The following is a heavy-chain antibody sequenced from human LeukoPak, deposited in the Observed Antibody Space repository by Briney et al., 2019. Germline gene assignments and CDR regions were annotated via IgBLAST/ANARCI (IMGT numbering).Heavy chain of an antibody. J-gene: IGHJ4*02. CDR2: ISAYNGNT. CDR3: ARALPRGYSNGKRY. Sequence: EASVKVSCKASGYTFTSYGISWVRQAPGQGLEWMGWISAYNGNTNYAQKLQGRVTMTTDTSTSTAYMELSRLRSDDTAVYYCARALPRGYSNGKRYWGQGTLVTVSS. D-gene: IGHD5-18*01. CDR1: GYTFTSYG. V-gene: IGHV1-18*01.